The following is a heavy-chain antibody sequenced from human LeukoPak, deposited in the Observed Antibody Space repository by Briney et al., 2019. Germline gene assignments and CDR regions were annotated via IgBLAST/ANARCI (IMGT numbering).Heavy chain of an antibody. J-gene: IGHJ6*02. V-gene: IGHV4-59*01. D-gene: IGHD3-16*01. Sequence: SETLSLTCTVSGGSISSYYWSWIRQPPGKGLEWIGYIYYSGSTNYNPSLKSRVTISVDTPKNQFSLKLSSVTAADTAVYYCARVNMITFGGVTPMDVWGQGTTVTVSS. CDR3: ARVNMITFGGVTPMDV. CDR2: IYYSGST. CDR1: GGSISSYY.